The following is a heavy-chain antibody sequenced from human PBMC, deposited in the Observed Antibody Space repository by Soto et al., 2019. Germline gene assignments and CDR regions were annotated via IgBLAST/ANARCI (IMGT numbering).Heavy chain of an antibody. CDR3: VRYYDFWSGPGRMDV. CDR2: ISGSGGST. J-gene: IGHJ6*02. CDR1: GFTFSSYA. D-gene: IGHD3-3*01. Sequence: GGSLRLSCAASGFTFSSYAMSWVRQAPGKGLEWVSAISGSGGSTYYADSVKGRFTISGDNSKNTLYLQMNSLRAEDTAVYYCVRYYDFWSGPGRMDVWGQGTTVTVSS. V-gene: IGHV3-23*01.